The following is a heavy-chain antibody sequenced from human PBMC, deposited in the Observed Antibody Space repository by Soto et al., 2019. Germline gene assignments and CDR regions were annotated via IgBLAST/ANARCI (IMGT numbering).Heavy chain of an antibody. J-gene: IGHJ4*02. V-gene: IGHV4-31*03. CDR3: ATLLLGGYGDPPYYFDY. CDR2: IYYSGST. Sequence: QVQLQESGPGLVKPSQTLSLTCTVSGGSISSGGYYWGWIRQHPGKGLEWIGYIYYSGSTYYNPSLKSRVTISVDTSKNQFSLKLSSVTAADTAVYYCATLLLGGYGDPPYYFDYWGQGTLVTVSS. D-gene: IGHD4-17*01. CDR1: GGSISSGGYY.